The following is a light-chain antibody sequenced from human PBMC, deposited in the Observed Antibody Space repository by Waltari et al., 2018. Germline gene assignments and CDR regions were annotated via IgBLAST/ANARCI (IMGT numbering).Light chain of an antibody. CDR3: SSDAGSNNLV. V-gene: IGLV2-8*01. CDR1: SSDVGGYNY. Sequence: QSALTQPPSASGSPGQSVTISCTGTSSDVGGYNYVSWYQQPPGKAPKLMIYEVSKRPSGVPDRCSGSKCGDTAALTVSGLQAEDEADYYCSSDAGSNNLVFGGGTKVTVL. CDR2: EVS. J-gene: IGLJ2*01.